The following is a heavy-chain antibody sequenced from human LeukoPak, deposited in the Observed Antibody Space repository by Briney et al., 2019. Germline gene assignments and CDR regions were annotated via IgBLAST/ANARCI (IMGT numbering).Heavy chain of an antibody. CDR3: ARSWAAKWELPGQFDS. V-gene: IGHV4-59*08. Sequence: SDTLSLTCTVSGASMNNYYWSWIRQSPEKGLGWLGFVFSRGTTNLNPSFKSRLIMSIDTSKNQFSLRLSSVTAADTAVYFCARSWAAKWELPGQFDSWGQGRLVSVSS. J-gene: IGHJ4*02. CDR2: VFSRGTT. CDR1: GASMNNYY. D-gene: IGHD1-26*01.